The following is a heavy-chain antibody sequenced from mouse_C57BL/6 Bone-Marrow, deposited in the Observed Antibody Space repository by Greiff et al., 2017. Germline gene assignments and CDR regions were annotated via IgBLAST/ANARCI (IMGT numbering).Heavy chain of an antibody. CDR2: INPRSGNT. CDR1: GYTFTSYG. CDR3: ARSGYYGSSSWFAY. V-gene: IGHV1-81*01. J-gene: IGHJ3*01. Sequence: QVQLQQSGAELARPGASVKLSCKASGYTFTSYGISWVKQRTGQGLEWIGEINPRSGNTYYNEKFKGKATLTADKSSSTAYMELRSLTSEDSAVYFCARSGYYGSSSWFAYWGQGTLVTVSA. D-gene: IGHD1-1*01.